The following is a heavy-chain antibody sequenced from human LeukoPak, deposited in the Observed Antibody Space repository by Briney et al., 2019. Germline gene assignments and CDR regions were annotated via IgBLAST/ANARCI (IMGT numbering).Heavy chain of an antibody. CDR1: GGSISNYY. CDR2: IYYSGST. V-gene: IGHV4-59*08. Sequence: SETLSLTCTVSGGSISNYYWSWFRRSPGKGLEWIAYIYYSGSTNYNSSLKSRVTVFVDTSKNHFSLNLTSVTAADTAVYYCARHRYSFGYFSAPFDIWGQGTMVTVSS. J-gene: IGHJ3*02. D-gene: IGHD5-18*01. CDR3: ARHRYSFGYFSAPFDI.